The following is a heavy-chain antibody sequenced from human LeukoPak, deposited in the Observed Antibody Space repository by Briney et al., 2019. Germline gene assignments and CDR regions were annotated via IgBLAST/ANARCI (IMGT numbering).Heavy chain of an antibody. D-gene: IGHD6-19*01. CDR2: ISNGGAST. Sequence: GGSLRLSCAASGFTFSSYAMSWVRQAPGKGLEWVSSISNGGASTYYADSVKGRFTVSRDDSQSTLFLQMNSLRAEDTAVYYCARPPFSGWYVPDYWGQGTLVTVSS. CDR1: GFTFSSYA. J-gene: IGHJ4*02. CDR3: ARPPFSGWYVPDY. V-gene: IGHV3-23*01.